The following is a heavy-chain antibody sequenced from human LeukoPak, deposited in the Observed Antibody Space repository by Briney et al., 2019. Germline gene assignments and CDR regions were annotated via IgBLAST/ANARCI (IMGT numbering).Heavy chain of an antibody. D-gene: IGHD1-26*01. CDR1: GYSFTSYW. Sequence: GESLKISCKGSGYSFTSYWIGWVCQMPGKGLEGMGIIYTGDSDTRYSPSCQGQVTISADKSISTAYLQWSSLKASDTAMYYCARREEWELLFDYWGQGTLSPSPQ. CDR3: ARREEWELLFDY. V-gene: IGHV5-51*01. CDR2: IYTGDSDT. J-gene: IGHJ4*02.